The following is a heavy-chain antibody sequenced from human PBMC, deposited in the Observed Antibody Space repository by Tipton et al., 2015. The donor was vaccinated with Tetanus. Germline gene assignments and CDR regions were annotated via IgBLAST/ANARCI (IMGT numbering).Heavy chain of an antibody. V-gene: IGHV4-34*01. CDR1: GGSFSGYY. D-gene: IGHD3-16*02. Sequence: TLSLTCAVYGGSFSGYYWSWIRQPPGKGLEWIGEINHSGSTNYNPSLKSRVTISVDTSKNQFSLKLSSVTAADTAVYYCARGGNDYVWGSYRFSRTIDYWGQGTLVTVSS. J-gene: IGHJ4*02. CDR3: ARGGNDYVWGSYRFSRTIDY. CDR2: INHSGST.